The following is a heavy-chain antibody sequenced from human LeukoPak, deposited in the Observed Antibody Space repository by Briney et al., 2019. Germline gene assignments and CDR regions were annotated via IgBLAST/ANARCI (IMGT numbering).Heavy chain of an antibody. CDR2: ISGSGGGT. V-gene: IGHV3-23*01. CDR3: AKRGVVIRVILVGFHKEAYYFDS. Sequence: GGSLRLSCAVSGITLSNYGMSWVRQAPGKGLEWVAGISGSGGGTNYADSVKGRFTISRDNPKNTLFLQMNKLRAEDTAVYFCAKRGVVIRVILVGFHKEAYYFDSWGQGALVTVSS. CDR1: GITLSNYG. J-gene: IGHJ4*02. D-gene: IGHD3-22*01.